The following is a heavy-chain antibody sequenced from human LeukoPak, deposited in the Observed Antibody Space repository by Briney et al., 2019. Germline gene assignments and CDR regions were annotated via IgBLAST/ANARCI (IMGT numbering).Heavy chain of an antibody. CDR3: ARKLKGGGITGTYFDAFDI. V-gene: IGHV1-2*06. D-gene: IGHD1-20*01. CDR1: GYTFTGYY. J-gene: IGHJ3*02. CDR2: INPHSGGT. Sequence: ASVKVSCKASGYTFTGYYMHWVRQAPGQGVEWMGRINPHSGGTKYAQKFQGRVTMTRDTSISTAYMELSRLRSEDTAWYHCARKLKGGGITGTYFDAFDIWGQGTMVTVSS.